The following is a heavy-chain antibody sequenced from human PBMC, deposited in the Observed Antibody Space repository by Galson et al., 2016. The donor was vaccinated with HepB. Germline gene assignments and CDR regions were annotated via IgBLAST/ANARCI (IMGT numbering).Heavy chain of an antibody. CDR1: GGSIYSGHY. J-gene: IGHJ4*02. CDR3: ARRVGDCSYSSCPWDL. CDR2: IFHSGNT. V-gene: IGHV4-4*02. Sequence: ETLSLTCGVSGGSIYSGHYWGWVRQPPGKGLEWIGEIFHSGNTNYNPSVQSRVTITVDLSKSQFSVQLTSVSAADTAVYYWARRVGDCSYSSCPWDLWGQGILVTVSS. D-gene: IGHD6-6*01.